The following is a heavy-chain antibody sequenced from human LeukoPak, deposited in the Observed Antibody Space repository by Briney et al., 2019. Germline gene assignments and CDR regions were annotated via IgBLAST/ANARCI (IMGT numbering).Heavy chain of an antibody. CDR2: INHSGST. V-gene: IGHV4-34*01. Sequence: SETLSLTCAVYGGSFSGYYWSWIRQPPGKGLEWIGEINHSGSTNYNPSLKSRVTISVDTSKNQFSLKLSSVTAADTAVYYCASRDGYNEGQGGDYWGQGTLVTVSS. CDR1: GGSFSGYY. J-gene: IGHJ4*02. CDR3: ASRDGYNEGQGGDY. D-gene: IGHD5-24*01.